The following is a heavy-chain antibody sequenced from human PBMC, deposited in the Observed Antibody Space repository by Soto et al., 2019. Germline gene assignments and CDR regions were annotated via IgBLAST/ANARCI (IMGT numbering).Heavy chain of an antibody. J-gene: IGHJ4*02. CDR3: ARDSPTVDY. Sequence: QVQLVQSGAEVKKPGASVKVSCKASGYTFTRYGISWVRQAPGQGLEWMGWISAYNGNTTYAQKLQGRVTMPTDTPTGTADMELRSRRSDATAGYYCARDSPTVDYWGQGTLGTVSS. V-gene: IGHV1-18*01. CDR2: ISAYNGNT. CDR1: GYTFTRYG.